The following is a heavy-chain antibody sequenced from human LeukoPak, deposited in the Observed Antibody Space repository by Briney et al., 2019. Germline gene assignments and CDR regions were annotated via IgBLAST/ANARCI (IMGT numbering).Heavy chain of an antibody. V-gene: IGHV3-11*01. J-gene: IGHJ4*02. Sequence: PGRAVRLSCAASGFIYRDYYMRWIRQARAKGLEGVSYISSSGRTIYYADSVRGRFIIYRDNDKNALYVHMNRLRAGDRDVYYCARAPGSYPHYWGQGTLVTVSS. D-gene: IGHD3-16*02. CDR3: ARAPGSYPHY. CDR2: ISSSGRTI. CDR1: GFIYRDYY.